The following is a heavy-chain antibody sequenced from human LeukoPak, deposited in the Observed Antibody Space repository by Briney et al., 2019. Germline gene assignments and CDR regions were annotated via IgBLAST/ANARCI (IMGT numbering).Heavy chain of an antibody. CDR3: AKDRDYYDSSGYFSLYYFDY. Sequence: GGSLRLSCAASGFTVSSNYMSWVRQAPGKGLEWVSVIYSGGSTYYADSVKGRFTISRDNSKNTLYLQMNSLRAEDTAVYYCAKDRDYYDSSGYFSLYYFDYWGQGTLVTVSS. CDR2: IYSGGST. V-gene: IGHV3-66*01. D-gene: IGHD3-22*01. J-gene: IGHJ4*02. CDR1: GFTVSSNY.